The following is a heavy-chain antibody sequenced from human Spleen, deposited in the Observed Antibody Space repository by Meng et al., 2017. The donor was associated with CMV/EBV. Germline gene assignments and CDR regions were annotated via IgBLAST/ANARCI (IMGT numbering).Heavy chain of an antibody. CDR3: AKDGPWIKQFVPTFFDY. D-gene: IGHD5-18*01. CDR2: VRYDASGS. J-gene: IGHJ4*02. V-gene: IGHV3-30*02. Sequence: GESLKISCAASGFTFSAFGLHWVRQAPDKGLEWVASVRYDASGSYYADSVRGRFTISRDNSKNTLSLQMNSLRVEDTAVYFCAKDGPWIKQFVPTFFDYWGQGTLVTVSS. CDR1: GFTFSAFG.